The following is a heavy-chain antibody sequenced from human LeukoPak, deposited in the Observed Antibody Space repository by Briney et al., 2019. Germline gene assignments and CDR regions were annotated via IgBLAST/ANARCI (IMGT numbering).Heavy chain of an antibody. CDR1: GFTFSSYA. D-gene: IGHD6-19*01. J-gene: IGHJ4*02. V-gene: IGHV3-23*01. CDR2: ISGSGGST. Sequence: PGGSLRLSCAASGFTFSSYAMSWVRQAPGKGLEWVSAISGSGGSTYYADSVKGRFAISRDNSKNTLYLQMNSLRAEDTAVYYCAKDLDIAVAGIDYWGQGTLVTVSS. CDR3: AKDLDIAVAGIDY.